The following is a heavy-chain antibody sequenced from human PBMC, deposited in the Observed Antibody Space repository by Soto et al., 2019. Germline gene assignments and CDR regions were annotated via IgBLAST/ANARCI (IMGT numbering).Heavy chain of an antibody. CDR3: ARDGASGWNLDY. D-gene: IGHD6-19*01. CDR1: GFTFRNYA. V-gene: IGHV3-33*01. Sequence: QVRLVESGGGAVQPGRSLKLSCTASGFTFRNYAMHWVRQAPGKGLEWVAFIWSDGSRQDYAESVRGRFTISRDDSNNRLDLQMNSLRVEDTALYYWARDGASGWNLDYWVQGPLVTVTS. CDR2: IWSDGSRQ. J-gene: IGHJ4*02.